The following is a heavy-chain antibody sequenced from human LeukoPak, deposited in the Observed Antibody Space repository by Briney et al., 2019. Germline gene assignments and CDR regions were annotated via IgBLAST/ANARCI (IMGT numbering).Heavy chain of an antibody. CDR1: GGTFSSYA. D-gene: IGHD1-14*01. CDR2: MNPNSSNT. Sequence: ASVKVSCKASGGTFSSYAISWVRQATGQGLEWMGWMNPNSSNTGYAQKFQGRVTMTRNTSIGTAYMELSSLRSEDTAIYYCVRVPPRTTNYAYWGQGTLVTVSS. J-gene: IGHJ4*02. V-gene: IGHV1-8*02. CDR3: VRVPPRTTNYAY.